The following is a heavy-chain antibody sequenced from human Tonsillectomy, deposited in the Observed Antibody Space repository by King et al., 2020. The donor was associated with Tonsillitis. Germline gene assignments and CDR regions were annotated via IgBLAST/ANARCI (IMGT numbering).Heavy chain of an antibody. Sequence: VQLVESGGGVVQPGRSLRLSCAASGFTFSSYGMHWVRQAPGKGLEWVAVIWYDGSNKYYADSVKGRFTISRDNSKNTLYLQMNSLRAEDTAVYYCARDNYYGSGSYATYYYYYGMDVWGQGTTVTVSS. CDR2: IWYDGSNK. CDR1: GFTFSSYG. J-gene: IGHJ6*02. CDR3: ARDNYYGSGSYATYYYYYGMDV. D-gene: IGHD3-10*01. V-gene: IGHV3-33*01.